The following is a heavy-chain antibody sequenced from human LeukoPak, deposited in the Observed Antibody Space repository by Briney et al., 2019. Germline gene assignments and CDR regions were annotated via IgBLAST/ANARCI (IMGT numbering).Heavy chain of an antibody. V-gene: IGHV1-2*02. CDR2: INPNTGGT. Sequence: GASVKVSCKASGYTFADYSMHWVRQAPGQGLEWMGLINPNTGGTNYAQRFQGRVTMTRDTSISTAYMELSRLRSDDTAVYFCARDGLLSASILAFYYMDVWGKGTTVTVSS. CDR3: ARDGLLSASILAFYYMDV. CDR1: GYTFADYS. D-gene: IGHD3-3*01. J-gene: IGHJ6*03.